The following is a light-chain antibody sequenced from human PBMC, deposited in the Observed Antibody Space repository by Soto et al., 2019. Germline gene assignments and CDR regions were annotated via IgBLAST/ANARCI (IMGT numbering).Light chain of an antibody. CDR3: QQYASSPPWT. J-gene: IGKJ1*01. CDR1: QSVSSGY. CDR2: RAS. Sequence: EIVLTQSPGPLSLSPGERATLSCRASQSVSSGYLGWYQQRTVQSPRLLLYRASNRAAGIPDRFSGRGAETDFTLTISRLEPEDFAVYYCQQYASSPPWTFGQGTKVEIK. V-gene: IGKV3-20*01.